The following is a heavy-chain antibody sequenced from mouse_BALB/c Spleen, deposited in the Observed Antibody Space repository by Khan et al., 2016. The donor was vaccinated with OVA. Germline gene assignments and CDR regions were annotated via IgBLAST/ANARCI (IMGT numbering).Heavy chain of an antibody. J-gene: IGHJ1*01. CDR3: ARYGNYWYFDV. D-gene: IGHD2-1*01. CDR2: ILPGNGSI. Sequence: QVQLQQSGAELMKPGASVKISCKATGYTFSNYWIEWVKQRPGHGLEWIGEILPGNGSINYTEKFKDKATFTADTSSNIAYMQLSSLTSEDSAVYYCARYGNYWYFDVWGAGTTVTVSS. V-gene: IGHV1-9*01. CDR1: GYTFSNYW.